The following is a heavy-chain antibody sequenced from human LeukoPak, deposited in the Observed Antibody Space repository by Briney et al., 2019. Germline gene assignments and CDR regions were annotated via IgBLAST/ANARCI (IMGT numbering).Heavy chain of an antibody. D-gene: IGHD4-17*01. J-gene: IGHJ4*02. Sequence: GGSLRLSCAASGFTFSTYPMNWAPQAPGKGLEWVSSISSGSGYIYYADSVKGRFTISRDNAKNSLYLQMNSLRAEDTAVYYCARGYGDYGKYYFDSWGQGTLVTVSS. CDR1: GFTFSTYP. CDR3: ARGYGDYGKYYFDS. V-gene: IGHV3-21*01. CDR2: ISSGSGYI.